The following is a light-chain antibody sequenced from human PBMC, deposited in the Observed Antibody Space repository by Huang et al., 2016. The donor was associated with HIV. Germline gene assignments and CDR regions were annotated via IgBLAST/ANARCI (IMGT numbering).Light chain of an antibody. V-gene: IGKV3-11*01. Sequence: EVVLTQSPATLSLSPGERATLSCRASQRVSSSLAWFQQRPGQAPPLLIYDDSIRATGILARFSGSGSGTDFTLTISSLEPEDFAVYYCQQRTDWPPWTFGQGTKVEIK. J-gene: IGKJ1*01. CDR2: DDS. CDR3: QQRTDWPPWT. CDR1: QRVSSS.